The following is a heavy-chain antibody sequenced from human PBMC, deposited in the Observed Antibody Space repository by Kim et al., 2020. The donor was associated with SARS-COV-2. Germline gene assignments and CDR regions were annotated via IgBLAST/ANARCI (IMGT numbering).Heavy chain of an antibody. CDR2: IYHSGST. Sequence: SETLSLTCAVSGGSISSSNWWSWVRQPPGKGLEWIGEIYHSGSTNYNPSLKSRVTISVDKSKNQFSLKLSSVTAADTAVYYCARKLKEFGQLVRSSPRFYYYYGMDVWGQGTTVTVSS. V-gene: IGHV4-4*02. J-gene: IGHJ6*02. CDR1: GGSISSSNW. D-gene: IGHD6-13*01. CDR3: ARKLKEFGQLVRSSPRFYYYYGMDV.